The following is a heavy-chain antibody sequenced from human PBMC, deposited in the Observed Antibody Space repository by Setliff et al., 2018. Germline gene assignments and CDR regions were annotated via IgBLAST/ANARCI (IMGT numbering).Heavy chain of an antibody. J-gene: IGHJ6*03. Sequence: ASETLSLTCTVSGDSISSRRSYWGWFRQPARKGLEWIGQIYTSWSTNYNPSLKSRVTISLDTSKNQFSLSLSSVTAADTAVYYCARMSGFQYMDVWGKGTTVTVSS. CDR3: ARMSGFQYMDV. CDR2: IYTSWST. CDR1: GDSISSRRSY. V-gene: IGHV4-61*09. D-gene: IGHD3-3*01.